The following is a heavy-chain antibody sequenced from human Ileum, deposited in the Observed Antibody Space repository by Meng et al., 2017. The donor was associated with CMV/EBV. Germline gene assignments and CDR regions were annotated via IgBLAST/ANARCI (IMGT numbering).Heavy chain of an antibody. V-gene: IGHV3-21*01. J-gene: IGHJ6*02. Sequence: GESLKISCAASGFTFSSYSMNWVRQAPGKGLEWVSSISSSSSYIYYADSVKGRFTISRDNAKNSLYLQMNSLRAEDTAVYYCARGAYSPPYYYYGMDVWGQGTTVTVS. CDR1: GFTFSSYS. CDR2: ISSSSSYI. D-gene: IGHD4-11*01. CDR3: ARGAYSPPYYYYGMDV.